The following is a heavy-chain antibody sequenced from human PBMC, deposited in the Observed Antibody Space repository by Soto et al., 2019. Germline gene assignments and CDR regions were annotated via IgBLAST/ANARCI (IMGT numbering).Heavy chain of an antibody. CDR1: GFTFSTYA. V-gene: IGHV3-30-3*01. CDR2: VSYDGSNK. D-gene: IGHD3-3*01. Sequence: QVQLVESGGGVVQPGRSLRLSCAASGFTFSTYAMHWVRQAPGKGLEWVAVVSYDGSNKYYADSVKGRFTISRDNSKNTLYLQMDSLRAEDTAVYYCARNVPIYGFWSGYNVEDYYYGMDVWGQGTTVTVSS. CDR3: ARNVPIYGFWSGYNVEDYYYGMDV. J-gene: IGHJ6*02.